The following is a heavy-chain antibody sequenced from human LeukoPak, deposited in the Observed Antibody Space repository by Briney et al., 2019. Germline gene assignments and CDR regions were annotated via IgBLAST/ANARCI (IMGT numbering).Heavy chain of an antibody. CDR2: ILSDGSST. Sequence: GGSLRLSCAASGFTFSTYWMHWVRQAPGKGLVWVSRILSDGSSTSYADSVKGRFTISRDNAKHTLYLQMNSLRAEDTAVYYCARRVVSYGMDVWGQGTTVTVSS. CDR3: ARRVVSYGMDV. CDR1: GFTFSTYW. D-gene: IGHD3-3*01. J-gene: IGHJ6*02. V-gene: IGHV3-74*01.